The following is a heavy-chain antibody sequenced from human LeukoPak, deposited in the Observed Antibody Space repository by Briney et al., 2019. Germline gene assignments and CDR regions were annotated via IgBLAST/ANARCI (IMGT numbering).Heavy chain of an antibody. CDR1: GYTFTGHY. CDR3: AKTTTGYSSGRYPGWPVDY. V-gene: IGHV1-2*02. CDR2: INPNTGGT. J-gene: IGHJ4*02. D-gene: IGHD6-19*01. Sequence: ASVKVSCKASGYTFTGHYMHWVRQAPGQGLEWMGWINPNTGGTNYAQNFQGRVTMTRDTSISTAYMELSGLRSDDTAVYYCAKTTTGYSSGRYPGWPVDYWGQGTLVTVSS.